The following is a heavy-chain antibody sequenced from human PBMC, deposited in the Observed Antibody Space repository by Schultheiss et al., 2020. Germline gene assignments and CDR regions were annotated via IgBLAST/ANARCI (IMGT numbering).Heavy chain of an antibody. CDR3: AKDYYDSSGYYYVGPGYAFDI. Sequence: GGSLRLSCAASGFTFDDYAMHWVRQAPGKGLEWVSGISWNSGSIGYADSVKGRFTISRDNAKNSLYLQMNSLRAEDTALYYCAKDYYDSSGYYYVGPGYAFDIWGQGTMVNV. J-gene: IGHJ3*02. CDR2: ISWNSGSI. CDR1: GFTFDDYA. D-gene: IGHD3-22*01. V-gene: IGHV3-9*01.